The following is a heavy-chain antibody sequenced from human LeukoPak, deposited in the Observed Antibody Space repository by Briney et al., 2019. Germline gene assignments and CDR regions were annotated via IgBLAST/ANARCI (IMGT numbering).Heavy chain of an antibody. J-gene: IGHJ4*02. CDR1: GFGFSDHY. D-gene: IGHD1-26*01. V-gene: IGHV3-72*01. Sequence: GGSLRLSGAASGFGFSDHYMDWFRQAPGKGLEGVGRIKNKANTYTTEYAAAVKGRFPAPRDDTQNSLYLQMNSLITEDTALYVCIRVGSTLPALHWGQGTLVIVSP. CDR3: IRVGSTLPALH. CDR2: IKNKANTYTT.